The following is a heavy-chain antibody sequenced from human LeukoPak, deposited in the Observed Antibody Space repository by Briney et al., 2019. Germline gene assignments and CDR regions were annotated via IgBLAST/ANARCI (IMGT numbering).Heavy chain of an antibody. V-gene: IGHV3-7*01. CDR2: INPDGNEK. D-gene: IGHD3-16*01. CDR1: GFRFGSDW. Sequence: GGSLRLSCAASGFRFGSDWMTWVRQAPGKGLECVANINPDGNEKYYVDSVKGRFTISRDNGKNSLYLQLNSLRAEDTAVYYCARYYDPAVGDAFDIWGQGTMVTVSS. J-gene: IGHJ3*02. CDR3: ARYYDPAVGDAFDI.